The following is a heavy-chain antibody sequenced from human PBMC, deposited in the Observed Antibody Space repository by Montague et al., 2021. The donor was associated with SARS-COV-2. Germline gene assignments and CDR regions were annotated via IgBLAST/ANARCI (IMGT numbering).Heavy chain of an antibody. J-gene: IGHJ4*03. CDR3: ARGVVAAAPAVDY. D-gene: IGHD2-15*01. Sequence: SETLSLTCSVSGDPISGFFWNWIRQPAGKGLEWIGCIYASGGTDYNPSLESRVTMSVDTSKNQFSLKVNSVTAADTAMYYCARGVVAAAPAVDYWGRGTLVTVSS. V-gene: IGHV4-4*07. CDR2: IYASGGT. CDR1: GDPISGFF.